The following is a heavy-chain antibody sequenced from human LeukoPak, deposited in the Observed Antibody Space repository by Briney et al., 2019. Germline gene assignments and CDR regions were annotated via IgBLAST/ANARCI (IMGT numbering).Heavy chain of an antibody. CDR2: IKQDGSEK. CDR1: GGSISSYY. J-gene: IGHJ4*02. D-gene: IGHD3-22*01. CDR3: ARDQDYYDSSGYPTGYYFDY. V-gene: IGHV3-7*01. Sequence: ETLSLTCTVSGGSISSYYWSWVRQAPGKGLEWVANIKQDGSEKYYVDSVKGRFTISRDNAKNSLYLQMNSLRAEDTAVYYCARDQDYYDSSGYPTGYYFDYWGQGTLVTVSS.